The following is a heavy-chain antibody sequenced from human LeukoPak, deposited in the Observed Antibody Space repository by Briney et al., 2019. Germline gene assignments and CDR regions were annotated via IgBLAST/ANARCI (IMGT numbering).Heavy chain of an antibody. D-gene: IGHD6-6*01. Sequence: SETLSLTCAVYGGSFSGYYWSWMRQPPGKGLEWIGEINHSGSTNYNPSLKSRVTISVDTSKNQFSLKLSSVTAADTAVYYCARALQLVRTNWFDPWGQGTLVTVSS. V-gene: IGHV4-34*01. J-gene: IGHJ5*02. CDR1: GGSFSGYY. CDR3: ARALQLVRTNWFDP. CDR2: INHSGST.